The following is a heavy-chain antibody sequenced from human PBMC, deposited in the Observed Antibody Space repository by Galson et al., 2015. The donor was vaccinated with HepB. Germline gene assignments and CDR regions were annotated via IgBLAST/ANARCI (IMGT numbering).Heavy chain of an antibody. Sequence: SLRLSCAASGFTFSSYAMHWVRQAPGKGLEWVAVISYDGSNKYYADSVKGRFTISRDNSKNTLYLQMNSLRAEDTAVYYCARGERYCSSTSCYAAQVWGQGTLVTVSS. CDR3: ARGERYCSSTSCYAAQV. CDR1: GFTFSSYA. D-gene: IGHD2-2*01. V-gene: IGHV3-30-3*01. J-gene: IGHJ4*02. CDR2: ISYDGSNK.